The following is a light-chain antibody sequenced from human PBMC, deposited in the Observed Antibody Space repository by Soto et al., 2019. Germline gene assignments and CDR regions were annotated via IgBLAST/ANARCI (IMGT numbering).Light chain of an antibody. Sequence: QSVLTQPPSVSAAPGQRVTISCSRSSSNIGNNYVPWYQQLPGTAPKLLIYDNNKRPSGIPDRFSGSKSGTSATLGITGLQTGDEADYYCGTWDSSLSAYVFGTGTKVTVL. CDR2: DNN. V-gene: IGLV1-51*01. CDR3: GTWDSSLSAYV. J-gene: IGLJ1*01. CDR1: SSNIGNNY.